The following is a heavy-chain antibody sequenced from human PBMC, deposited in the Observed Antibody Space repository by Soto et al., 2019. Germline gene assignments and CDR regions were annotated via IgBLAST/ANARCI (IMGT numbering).Heavy chain of an antibody. CDR3: AKGGGNYYPSGASDY. V-gene: IGHV3-30*18. J-gene: IGHJ4*02. CDR1: GFTFSSYG. CDR2: ISYDESNK. D-gene: IGHD1-26*01. Sequence: GGSLRLSCAASGFTFSSYGMHWVRQAPGKGLEWVAVISYDESNKYYADSVKGRFTISRDNSQNTLYLQMNSLRAEDTAVYYCAKGGGNYYPSGASDYWGQGTLVTVSS.